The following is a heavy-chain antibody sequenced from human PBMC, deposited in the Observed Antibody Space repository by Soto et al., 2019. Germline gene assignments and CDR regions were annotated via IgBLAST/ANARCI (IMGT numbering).Heavy chain of an antibody. V-gene: IGHV3-23*01. J-gene: IGHJ4*02. CDR1: GFTFSSYA. CDR2: ISGSGGST. Sequence: EVQLLESGGGLVQPGGSLRLSCAASGFTFSSYAMSWVRQAPGKGLEWVSAISGSGGSTYYADSVNGRFTISRYNSKNTLYLQMNRLRAEDTAVYYCAKDELRYFAWLFYFDYWGQGTLVTVSS. CDR3: AKDELRYFAWLFYFDY. D-gene: IGHD3-9*01.